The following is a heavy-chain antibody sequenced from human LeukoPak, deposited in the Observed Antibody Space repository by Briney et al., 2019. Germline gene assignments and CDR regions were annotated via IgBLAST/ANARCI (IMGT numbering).Heavy chain of an antibody. CDR1: GGSFSNDY. CDR2: IYHNGKT. D-gene: IGHD2-2*03. J-gene: IGHJ4*02. Sequence: SETLSLTCTVSGGSFSNDYWSWIRQPPGKGLEWIGYIYHNGKTNYNPSLTSRLTISLDTSKTQFSLNLISMTAADTAIYYCARASEGIGFFDYWGQGVLVTVSS. CDR3: ARASEGIGFFDY. V-gene: IGHV4-59*01.